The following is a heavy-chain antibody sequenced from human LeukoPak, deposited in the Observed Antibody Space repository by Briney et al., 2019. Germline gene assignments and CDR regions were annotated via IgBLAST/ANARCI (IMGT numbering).Heavy chain of an antibody. CDR3: ARARSSGWYPSPNDY. Sequence: PSETLSLTCAVYGGSFSGYYWSWIRQPPGKGLEWIGEINHSGSTNYNPSLKSRVTISVDTSKNQFSLKLSSVTAADTAVNYCARARSSGWYPSPNDYWGQGTLVTVSS. J-gene: IGHJ4*02. CDR2: INHSGST. D-gene: IGHD6-19*01. CDR1: GGSFSGYY. V-gene: IGHV4-34*01.